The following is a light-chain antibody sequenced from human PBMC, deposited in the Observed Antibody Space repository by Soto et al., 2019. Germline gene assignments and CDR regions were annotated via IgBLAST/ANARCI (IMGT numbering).Light chain of an antibody. CDR2: DVT. CDR3: CSYAGSYTWV. V-gene: IGLV2-11*01. Sequence: QSALTQPRSVSGSPGQSVTISFTGTSSDVGGYNYVSWYQQNPDKAPKFMIFDVTKRPSGVPDRFSGSKSGNTASLTISGLQAEDEADYYCCSYAGSYTWVFGGGTKLTVL. CDR1: SSDVGGYNY. J-gene: IGLJ3*02.